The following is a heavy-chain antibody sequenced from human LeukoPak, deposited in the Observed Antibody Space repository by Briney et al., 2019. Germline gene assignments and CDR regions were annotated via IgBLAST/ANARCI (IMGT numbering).Heavy chain of an antibody. CDR3: VRASVESGGAFDI. CDR2: VSHSDFNKSNGDIT. D-gene: IGHD2-15*01. Sequence: KTSETLSLTCTVSGGSISSTSYYWSWIRQPPGMGLEWIGYVSHSDFNKSNGDITNYNPSLESRITTSRDTSKNQFSLKLSSMTAADTAVYYCVRASVESGGAFDIWGQGTMVTVSS. V-gene: IGHV4-61*01. CDR1: GGSISSTSYY. J-gene: IGHJ3*02.